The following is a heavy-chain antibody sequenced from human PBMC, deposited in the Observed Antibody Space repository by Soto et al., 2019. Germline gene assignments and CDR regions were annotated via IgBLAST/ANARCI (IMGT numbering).Heavy chain of an antibody. J-gene: IGHJ4*02. D-gene: IGHD1-26*01. CDR1: GFSFNTYA. V-gene: IGHV3-23*01. CDR3: AKDWGATRGYFDY. Sequence: GGSLRLSCAASGFSFNTYAMSWVRQAPGKGPEWVSGIGGSGDSTYYVDSVKGRFTISRDNSKDTLYLQMNSLRAEDSAIYYCAKDWGATRGYFDYWGQGTLVTVS. CDR2: IGGSGDST.